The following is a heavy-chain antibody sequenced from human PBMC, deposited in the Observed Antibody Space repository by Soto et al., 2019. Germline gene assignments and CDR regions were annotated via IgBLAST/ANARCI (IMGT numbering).Heavy chain of an antibody. V-gene: IGHV1-58*01. CDR2: IVVGSGNT. CDR3: SVESGYDCVGGGYSTSTFHY. Sequence: QMQLVQSGPEVKKPGTSVKVSCKASGFTFTRSAVQWVRQARGQRLEGIGWIVVGSGNTNYAQKFQESVTITRDISTSPDYMELSSLISEYKAVYYFSVESGYDCVGGGYSTSTFHYWGQGTLVIVSS. J-gene: IGHJ4*02. D-gene: IGHD3-16*01. CDR1: GFTFTRSA.